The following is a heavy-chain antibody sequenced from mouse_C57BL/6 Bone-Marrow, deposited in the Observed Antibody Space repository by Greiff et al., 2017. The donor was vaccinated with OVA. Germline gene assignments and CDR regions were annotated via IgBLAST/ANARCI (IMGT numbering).Heavy chain of an antibody. V-gene: IGHV1-55*01. J-gene: IGHJ3*01. D-gene: IGHD2-4*01. CDR2: IYPGSGST. CDR3: ARWDYDLWFAY. CDR1: GYTFTSYW. Sequence: QVQLQQPGAELVKPGASVKMSCKASGYTFTSYWITWVKQRPGQGLEWIGDIYPGSGSTNYNEKFKSKATLTVYTSSSTAYMQLSSLTSEDSAVYYCARWDYDLWFAYWGQGTLVTVSA.